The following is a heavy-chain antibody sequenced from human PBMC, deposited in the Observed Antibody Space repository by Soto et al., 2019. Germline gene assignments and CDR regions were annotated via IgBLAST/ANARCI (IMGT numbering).Heavy chain of an antibody. Sequence: QVQLVQSGAEVKKPGSSVKVSCKASGGTFSSYAISWVRQAPGQGLEWMGGIIPIFGTANYAQKFQGRVTITADESTSTAYMELSSLRSEDTAVYYRARRIVVVTAIRYYYYGMDVWGQGTTVTVSS. D-gene: IGHD2-21*02. J-gene: IGHJ6*02. CDR3: ARRIVVVTAIRYYYYGMDV. CDR1: GGTFSSYA. V-gene: IGHV1-69*01. CDR2: IIPIFGTA.